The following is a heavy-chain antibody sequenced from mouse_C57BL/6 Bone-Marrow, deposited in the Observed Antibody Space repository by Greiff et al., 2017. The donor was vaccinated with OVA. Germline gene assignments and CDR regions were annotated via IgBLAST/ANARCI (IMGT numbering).Heavy chain of an antibody. CDR2: ISYDGSN. CDR3: ARDRNCYAMDY. Sequence: EVKLMESGPGLVKPSQSLSLTCSVTGYSITSGYYWNWIRQFPGNKLEWMGYISYDGSNNYNPSLKNRISITSDTSKNQFFLKLNSVTTEDTATYYCARDRNCYAMDYWGQGTSVTVSS. J-gene: IGHJ4*01. CDR1: GYSITSGYY. D-gene: IGHD4-1*01. V-gene: IGHV3-6*01.